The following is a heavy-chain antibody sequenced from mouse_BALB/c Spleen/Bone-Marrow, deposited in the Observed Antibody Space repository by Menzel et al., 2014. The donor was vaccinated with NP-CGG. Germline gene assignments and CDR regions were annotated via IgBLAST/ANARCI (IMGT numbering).Heavy chain of an antibody. J-gene: IGHJ4*01. D-gene: IGHD1-1*01. Sequence: DLVKPGASVKLSCKASGYTFTSCWINWIKQRPGQGLEWIGRIAPGSGSTYYDEMFKGKATLTVDTSSSTAYIQLSSQSSEDSAVYFCARSYYGRAMDYWGQGTSVTVSS. CDR1: GYTFTSCW. CDR3: ARSYYGRAMDY. CDR2: IAPGSGST. V-gene: IGHV1S41*01.